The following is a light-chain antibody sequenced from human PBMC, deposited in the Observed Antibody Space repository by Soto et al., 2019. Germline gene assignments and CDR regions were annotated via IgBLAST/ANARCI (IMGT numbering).Light chain of an antibody. CDR3: QQYGSSPPFT. CDR2: GAS. V-gene: IGKV3-20*01. Sequence: EIVLTQSPGTLSLSPGERATLSCRASQSVSSTYIAWYQQKPGQAPRVLIYGASSRATGIPDRFSGSGSGTDFTLTISRLEPEDFAVYFCQQYGSSPPFTFGQGTKVEIK. CDR1: QSVSSTY. J-gene: IGKJ2*01.